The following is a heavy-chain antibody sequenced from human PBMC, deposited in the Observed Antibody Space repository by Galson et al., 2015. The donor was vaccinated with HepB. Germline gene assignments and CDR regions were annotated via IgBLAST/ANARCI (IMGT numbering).Heavy chain of an antibody. V-gene: IGHV1-69*13. CDR1: GGTFSSYA. CDR3: ARDFLYSSSSPYYYYMDV. Sequence: SVKVSCKASGGTFSSYAISWVRQAPGQGLEWMGGIIPIFGTANYAQKFQGRVTITADESTSTAYTELSSLRSEDTAVYYCARDFLYSSSSPYYYYMDVWGKGTTVTVSS. J-gene: IGHJ6*03. CDR2: IIPIFGTA. D-gene: IGHD6-6*01.